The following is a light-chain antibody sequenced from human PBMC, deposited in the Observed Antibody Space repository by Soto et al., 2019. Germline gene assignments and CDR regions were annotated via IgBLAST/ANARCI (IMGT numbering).Light chain of an antibody. J-gene: IGKJ1*01. CDR3: QQYNSYSVT. CDR1: QSISSR. Sequence: DIQMTQSPSTLSASVGERVTITCRASQSISSRLAWYQQKPGKAPKFLVYDASNLESGVPSRFSGSGSGTEFTLTISSLQPDDFATYYCQQYNSYSVTFGQGTKVDIK. V-gene: IGKV1-5*01. CDR2: DAS.